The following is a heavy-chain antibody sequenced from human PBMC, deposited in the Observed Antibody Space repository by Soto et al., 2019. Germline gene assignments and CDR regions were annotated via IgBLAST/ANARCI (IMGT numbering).Heavy chain of an antibody. D-gene: IGHD2-2*01. V-gene: IGHV3-48*01. CDR3: ARVVPAAMMHPHYFDY. J-gene: IGHJ4*02. CDR1: GFTFSSYS. Sequence: PGGSLRLSCAASGFTFSSYSMNWVRQAPGKGLEWVSYISSSSSTIYYADSVKGRFTISRDNAKNSLYLQMNSLRAEDTAVYYCARVVPAAMMHPHYFDYWGQGTLVTVSS. CDR2: ISSSSSTI.